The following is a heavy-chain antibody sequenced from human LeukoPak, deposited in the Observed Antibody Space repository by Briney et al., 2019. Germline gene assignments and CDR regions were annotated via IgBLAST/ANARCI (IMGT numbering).Heavy chain of an antibody. V-gene: IGHV1-2*02. J-gene: IGHJ4*02. Sequence: ASVKVSCKASGYTFTGYYMHWVRQAPGQGLEWMGWINPNSGGTNYAQKFQGRVTMTRDTSISTAYMELGRLRSDDTAVYYCARDPELAAAMGYYFDYWGQGTLVTVSS. CDR1: GYTFTGYY. D-gene: IGHD6-13*01. CDR3: ARDPELAAAMGYYFDY. CDR2: INPNSGGT.